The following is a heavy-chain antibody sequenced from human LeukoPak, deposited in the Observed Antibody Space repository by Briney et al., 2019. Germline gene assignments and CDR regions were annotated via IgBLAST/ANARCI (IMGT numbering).Heavy chain of an antibody. CDR2: FDPEDGET. J-gene: IGHJ4*02. Sequence: ASVKVSCKVSGYTLTELSMHWVRQAPGKGLEWMGGFDPEDGETIYAQKFQGRVTITRNTSISTAYMELSSLRSEDTAVYYCARGGDGYNSRGNFDYWGQGTLVTVSS. CDR3: ARGGDGYNSRGNFDY. CDR1: GYTLTELS. V-gene: IGHV1-24*01. D-gene: IGHD5-24*01.